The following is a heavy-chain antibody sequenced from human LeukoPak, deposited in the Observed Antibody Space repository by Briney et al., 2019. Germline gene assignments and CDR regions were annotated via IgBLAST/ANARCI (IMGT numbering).Heavy chain of an antibody. CDR1: GGSISSYY. J-gene: IGHJ3*02. Sequence: SETLSLTCTVSGGSISSYYWSWTRQPPGKGLEWIGYIYYSGSTNYNPSLKSRVTISVDTSKNQFSLKLRSVTAADTAVYYCARDLYDSSGYHAFDIWGQGTMVTVSS. CDR2: IYYSGST. CDR3: ARDLYDSSGYHAFDI. V-gene: IGHV4-59*01. D-gene: IGHD3-22*01.